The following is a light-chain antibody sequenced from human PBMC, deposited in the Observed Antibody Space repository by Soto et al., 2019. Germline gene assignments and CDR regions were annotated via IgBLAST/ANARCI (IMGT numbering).Light chain of an antibody. CDR3: QQFNTYPIFT. CDR1: QGISSA. V-gene: IGKV1-13*02. Sequence: AIQLTQSPSSLSASVGDRVTITCRASQGISSALVWYQQKPGRAPKLLISDASSLESGVPSRFSSSGSGTDFTLTISSLQPEDFATYYCQQFNTYPIFTFGPGTKVDIK. CDR2: DAS. J-gene: IGKJ3*01.